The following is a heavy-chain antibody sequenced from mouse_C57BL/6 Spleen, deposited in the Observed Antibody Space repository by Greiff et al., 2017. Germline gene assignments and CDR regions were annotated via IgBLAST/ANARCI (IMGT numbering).Heavy chain of an antibody. CDR3: ARGGTAQVPYAMDD. J-gene: IGHJ4*01. V-gene: IGHV1-55*01. CDR2: IYPGSGST. Sequence: QVQLQQPGAELVKPGASVKMSCKASGYTFTSYWITWVKQRPGQGLEWIGDIYPGSGSTNYNEKFKSKATLTVDTSSSTAYMQLSSLTSEDSAVYYCARGGTAQVPYAMDDWGQGTSVTVSS. D-gene: IGHD3-2*02. CDR1: GYTFTSYW.